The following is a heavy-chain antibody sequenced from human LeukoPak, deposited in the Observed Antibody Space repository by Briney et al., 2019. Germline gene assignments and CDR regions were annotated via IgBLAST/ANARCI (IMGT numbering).Heavy chain of an antibody. Sequence: GGSLRLSCQASGFTFSDYAMSWVRQAPGKGLEWVSSINADGGSFFADSVKGRFTISRDNSKNTLYLQMNSLRAEDTAVYYCARDLRDCSGGSCYSSWFDPWGQGTLVTVSS. V-gene: IGHV3-23*01. CDR1: GFTFSDYA. J-gene: IGHJ5*02. CDR3: ARDLRDCSGGSCYSSWFDP. D-gene: IGHD2-15*01. CDR2: INADGGS.